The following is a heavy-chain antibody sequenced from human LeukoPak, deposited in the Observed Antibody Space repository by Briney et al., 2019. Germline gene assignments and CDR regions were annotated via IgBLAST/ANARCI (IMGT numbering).Heavy chain of an antibody. Sequence: GGSLTLSCAASGFTFSSYAMHWVRQAPGKGLERLAVISYDGSNKYYADSAKGRFTISTVNSKNTLYLPMNTSRAEDTAVYYCARSVITYGMDVWGQGSTVTVSS. J-gene: IGHJ6*02. CDR1: GFTFSSYA. D-gene: IGHD3-16*02. V-gene: IGHV3-30*16. CDR3: ARSVITYGMDV. CDR2: ISYDGSNK.